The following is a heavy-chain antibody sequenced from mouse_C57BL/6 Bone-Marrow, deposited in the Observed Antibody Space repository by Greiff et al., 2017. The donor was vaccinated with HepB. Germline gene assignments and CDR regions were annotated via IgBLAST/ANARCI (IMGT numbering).Heavy chain of an antibody. CDR1: GFTFSDYG. Sequence: DVQLVESGGGLVKPGGSLKLSCAASGFTFSDYGMHWVRQAPEKGLEWVAYISSGSSTIYYADTVKGRFTISRDNAKNTLFLQMTSLRAEDTAMYYCARRTTVVGYFDVWGTGTTVTVSS. CDR2: ISSGSSTI. CDR3: ARRTTVVGYFDV. J-gene: IGHJ1*03. V-gene: IGHV5-17*01. D-gene: IGHD1-1*01.